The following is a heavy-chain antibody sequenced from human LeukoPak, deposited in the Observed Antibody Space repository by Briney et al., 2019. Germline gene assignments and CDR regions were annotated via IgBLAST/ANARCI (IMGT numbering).Heavy chain of an antibody. V-gene: IGHV4-39*01. D-gene: IGHD6-19*01. J-gene: IGHJ4*02. CDR1: GGSFSSYY. CDR3: ARHGVAVATMTTLDY. Sequence: SETLSLTCAVYGGSFSSYYWGWIRQPPGKGLEWIGSIYYSGSTYYNPSLKSRVTISVDTSKSQFSLKLSSVTAADTAVYYCARHGVAVATMTTLDYWGQGTLVTVSS. CDR2: IYYSGST.